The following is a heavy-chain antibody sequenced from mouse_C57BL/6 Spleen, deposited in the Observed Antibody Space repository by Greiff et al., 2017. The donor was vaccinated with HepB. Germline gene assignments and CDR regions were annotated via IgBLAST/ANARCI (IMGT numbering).Heavy chain of an antibody. CDR3: ARSGDYFFDY. CDR1: GYTFTSYW. J-gene: IGHJ2*01. Sequence: QVQLQQPGAELVKPGASVKLSCKASGYTFTSYWMHWVKQRPGQGLEWIGMIHPNSGSTNYNEKFKSKATLTVDKSSSTAYMQRSSLTSEDSAVYYCARSGDYFFDYWGQATTLTVSS. V-gene: IGHV1-64*01. D-gene: IGHD1-1*01. CDR2: IHPNSGST.